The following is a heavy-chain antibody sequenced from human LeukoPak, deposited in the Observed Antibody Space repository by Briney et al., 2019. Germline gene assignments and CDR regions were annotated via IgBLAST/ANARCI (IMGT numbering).Heavy chain of an antibody. CDR3: ARSIVVVTYLAY. Sequence: GGSLRLSCTASGFTFSSLAMTWVRQAPGKGLEWVSTIRSNGDTTYYADSVKGRFTISRDNSKNTLYLQMNSLRAEDTAVYYCARSIVVVTYLAYWGQGTLVTVSS. J-gene: IGHJ4*02. CDR2: IRSNGDTT. D-gene: IGHD2-21*02. V-gene: IGHV3-23*01. CDR1: GFTFSSLA.